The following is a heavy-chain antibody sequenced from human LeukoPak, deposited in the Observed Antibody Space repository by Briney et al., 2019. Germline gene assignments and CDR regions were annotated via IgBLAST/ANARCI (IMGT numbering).Heavy chain of an antibody. CDR1: GVSISSYY. D-gene: IGHD3-10*01. Sequence: PSETLSLTCTVSGVSISSYYWSWIRQPPGKGLEWIGYIYYSGSTNYNPSLKSRVTISVDTSKNQFSLKLSSVTAADTAVYYCARDRSGITVWGQGTLVTVSS. CDR2: IYYSGST. J-gene: IGHJ4*02. CDR3: ARDRSGITV. V-gene: IGHV4-59*01.